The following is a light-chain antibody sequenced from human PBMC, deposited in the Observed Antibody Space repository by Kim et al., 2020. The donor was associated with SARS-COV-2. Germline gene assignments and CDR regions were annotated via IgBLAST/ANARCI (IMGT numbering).Light chain of an antibody. CDR3: QHYIRFPYT. J-gene: IGKJ2*01. Sequence: AAAGERVSITCRARQIIETYLAWYQQKPGKAPALLIYQASSLHIGVPSRFSGSGSGTEFTLTINSLQPDDFATYYCQHYIRFPYTFGQGTKVDIK. CDR1: QIIETY. V-gene: IGKV1-5*01. CDR2: QAS.